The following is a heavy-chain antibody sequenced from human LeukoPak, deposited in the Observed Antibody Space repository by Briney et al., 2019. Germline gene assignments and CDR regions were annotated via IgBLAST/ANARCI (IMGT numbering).Heavy chain of an antibody. J-gene: IGHJ4*02. V-gene: IGHV3-30*18. CDR3: AKDLFELGAAMVRGVPTS. CDR1: QFIFSTYA. CDR2: ISYDGSNK. D-gene: IGHD3-10*01. Sequence: GGSLRLSCAASQFIFSTYAMSWVRQAPGKGLEWVAVISYDGSNKYHADSVKGRFTISGDNSKNTLYLQMNSLRAEDTAVYYCAKDLFELGAAMVRGVPTSWGQGTLVTVSS.